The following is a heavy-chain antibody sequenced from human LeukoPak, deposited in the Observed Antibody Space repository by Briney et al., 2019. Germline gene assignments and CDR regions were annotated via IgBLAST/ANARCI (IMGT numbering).Heavy chain of an antibody. D-gene: IGHD3-22*01. CDR2: IYYSGTT. CDR1: GGSISNYY. CDR3: ASHPDLIYDSSEGAFDI. V-gene: IGHV4-59*12. Sequence: SEALSLTCTVSGGSISNYYWNWIRQPPGKGLEWIGYIYYSGTTNYNPSLKSRVSMSVDTSKNQFSLKLSSVTAADTAVYYCASHPDLIYDSSEGAFDIWGQGTMVTVSS. J-gene: IGHJ3*02.